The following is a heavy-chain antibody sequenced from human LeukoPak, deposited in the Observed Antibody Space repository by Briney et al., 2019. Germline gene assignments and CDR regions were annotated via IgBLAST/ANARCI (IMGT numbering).Heavy chain of an antibody. V-gene: IGHV3-23*01. J-gene: IGHJ4*02. CDR1: GFTLSSYA. CDR3: AKQSAGSAAWYSLHYDF. CDR2: VDGGGGGA. D-gene: IGHD6-13*01. Sequence: GGSLRLSCAASGFTLSSYAMTWVRQAPGRGLEWVPSVDGGGGGAYYADSVKGRFTISRDNSKDTLYLQMNGLRAEDTAVYFCAKQSAGSAAWYSLHYDFWGQGTLVTVSS.